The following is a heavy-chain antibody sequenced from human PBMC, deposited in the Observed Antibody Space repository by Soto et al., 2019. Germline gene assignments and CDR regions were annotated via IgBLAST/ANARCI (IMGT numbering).Heavy chain of an antibody. CDR3: ARTDCSSTSCYNYYYYGMDV. CDR1: GYSFTKYG. D-gene: IGHD2-2*01. CDR2: INPGNGDT. Sequence: ASVKVSCKTSGYSFTKYGLHWVRQAPGQRLEWMGWINPGNGDTKYSQKFQGRVTITRDTSATTAYMELSSLRSEDSAVFYCARTDCSSTSCYNYYYYGMDVWGQGTTVTAP. J-gene: IGHJ6*02. V-gene: IGHV1-3*01.